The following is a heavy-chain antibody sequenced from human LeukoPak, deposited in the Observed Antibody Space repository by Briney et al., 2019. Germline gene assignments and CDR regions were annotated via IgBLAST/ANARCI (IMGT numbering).Heavy chain of an antibody. CDR3: AKDLVTGSLDY. D-gene: IGHD3-10*01. J-gene: IGHJ4*02. CDR1: GFTFSSYW. V-gene: IGHV3-48*01. Sequence: GSLRLSCAASGFTFSSYWMSWVRQAPGKGLEWVSYISSSGSTIYYADSVKGRFTISRDNSKNTLYLQMNSLRAEDTAIYYCAKDLVTGSLDYWGQGTLVTVSS. CDR2: ISSSGSTI.